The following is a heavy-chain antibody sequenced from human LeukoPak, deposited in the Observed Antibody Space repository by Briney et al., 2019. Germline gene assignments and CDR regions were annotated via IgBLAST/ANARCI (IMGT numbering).Heavy chain of an antibody. CDR1: GYSLSSGYS. J-gene: IGHJ4*02. Sequence: SETLSLTCAVSGYSLSSGYSWGWFRQPPGKGLEWIGNIYHRGDTYYNPSLKSRVTISADTSKNQFPLKLSSVTAADTAVYYCAKVGAYGDYARHDYWGQGTLVTVSS. D-gene: IGHD4-17*01. CDR3: AKVGAYGDYARHDY. CDR2: IYHRGDT. V-gene: IGHV4-38-2*01.